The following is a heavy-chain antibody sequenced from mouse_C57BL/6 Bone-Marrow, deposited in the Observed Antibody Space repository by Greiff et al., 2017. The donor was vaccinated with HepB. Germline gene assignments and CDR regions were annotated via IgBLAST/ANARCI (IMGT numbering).Heavy chain of an antibody. Sequence: VQLQQPGAELVKPGASVKLSCKASGYTFTSYWMQWVKQRPGQGLEWIGEIDPSDSYTNYNQKFKGKATLTVDTSSSTAYMQLSSLTSEDSAVYYCARIYYYGSSPYWYFDVWGTGTTVTVSS. D-gene: IGHD1-1*01. V-gene: IGHV1-50*01. CDR3: ARIYYYGSSPYWYFDV. J-gene: IGHJ1*03. CDR2: IDPSDSYT. CDR1: GYTFTSYW.